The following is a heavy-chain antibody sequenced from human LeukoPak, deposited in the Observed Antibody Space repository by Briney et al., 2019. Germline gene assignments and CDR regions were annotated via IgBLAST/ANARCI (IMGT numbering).Heavy chain of an antibody. CDR1: GGSFSGYY. Sequence: SETLSLTCAVCGGSFSGYYWSWIRQPPGKGLEWIGEINHSGSTNYNPSLKSRVTISVDTSKNQFSLKLSSVTAADTAVYYCARGAVLLWFGEGMDVWGQGTTVTVSS. J-gene: IGHJ6*02. V-gene: IGHV4-34*01. CDR2: INHSGST. CDR3: ARGAVLLWFGEGMDV. D-gene: IGHD3-10*01.